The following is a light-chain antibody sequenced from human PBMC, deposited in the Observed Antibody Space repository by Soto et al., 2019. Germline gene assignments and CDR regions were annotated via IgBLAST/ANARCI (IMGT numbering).Light chain of an antibody. CDR2: KAS. CDR1: QTISSW. CDR3: QHYYTYSALA. V-gene: IGKV1-5*03. Sequence: DIQMTQSPSTLSGSVGDRVTMTCRASQTISSWLAWYQQKPGKAPKLLIYKASSLARGVPSRFSGSGSGTEFTLTISSLQPDDFASYYCQHYYTYSALAFGPGTKVDIK. J-gene: IGKJ3*01.